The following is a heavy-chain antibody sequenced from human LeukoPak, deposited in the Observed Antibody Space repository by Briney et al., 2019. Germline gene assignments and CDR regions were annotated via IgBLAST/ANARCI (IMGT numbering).Heavy chain of an antibody. Sequence: ASVKVSCKASGYTFTSYDINWVRQATGQGLEWMGRMNPNSGNTGYAQKFQGRVTMTRNTSISTAYMELSSLRSEDTAVYYCARGGIDIVATIYYYYGMDVWGQGTTVTVSS. CDR1: GYTFTSYD. V-gene: IGHV1-8*01. CDR3: ARGGIDIVATIYYYYGMDV. J-gene: IGHJ6*02. D-gene: IGHD5-12*01. CDR2: MNPNSGNT.